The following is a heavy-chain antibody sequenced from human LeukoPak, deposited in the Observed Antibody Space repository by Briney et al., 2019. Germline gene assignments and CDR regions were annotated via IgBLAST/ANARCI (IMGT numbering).Heavy chain of an antibody. Sequence: GGSLRLSCAASGFTFSSDAMSWVRQAPGKGLEWVSAISGSGGSTYYADSVKGRFTISRDNSKNTLYLQMNSLRAEDTAVYYCAKDRIAVAGSSFSLIDYWGQGTLVTVSS. CDR3: AKDRIAVAGSSFSLIDY. V-gene: IGHV3-23*01. D-gene: IGHD6-19*01. J-gene: IGHJ4*02. CDR1: GFTFSSDA. CDR2: ISGSGGST.